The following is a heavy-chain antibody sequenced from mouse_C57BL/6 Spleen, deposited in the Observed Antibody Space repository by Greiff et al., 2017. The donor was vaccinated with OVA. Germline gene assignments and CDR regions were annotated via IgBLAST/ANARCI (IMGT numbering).Heavy chain of an antibody. Sequence: EVQVVESGGGLVQSGRSLRLSCATSGFTFSDFYMEWVRQAPGKGLEWIAASRNKANDYTTEYSASVKGRFIVSRDTSQSILYLQMNALRAEDTAIYYCARDGPLGYAMDYWGQGTSVTVSS. D-gene: IGHD4-1*01. CDR1: GFTFSDFY. J-gene: IGHJ4*01. V-gene: IGHV7-1*01. CDR2: SRNKANDYTT. CDR3: ARDGPLGYAMDY.